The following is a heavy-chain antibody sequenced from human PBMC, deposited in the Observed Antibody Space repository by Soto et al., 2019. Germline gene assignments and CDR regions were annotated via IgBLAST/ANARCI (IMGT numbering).Heavy chain of an antibody. J-gene: IGHJ5*02. Sequence: SETLSLTCTVSGGSINSAGHSWGWVRQSPGKGLEWIGYSYHSGSSYYNPSLQSRVTISVDRSKAQFYLKLTSVTAADTAIYYCARDRRATHNTRGSIDPWGQGIMVTVSS. D-gene: IGHD3-16*01. CDR3: ARDRRATHNTRGSIDP. V-gene: IGHV4-30-2*06. CDR2: SYHSGSS. CDR1: GGSINSAGHS.